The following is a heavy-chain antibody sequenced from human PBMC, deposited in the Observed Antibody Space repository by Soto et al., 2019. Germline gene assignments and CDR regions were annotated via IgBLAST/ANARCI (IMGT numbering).Heavy chain of an antibody. CDR1: GGSLSNYG. CDR2: IIPVFGTP. V-gene: IGHV1-69*12. Sequence: QVQLVQSGAEVKKPGSSVKVSCKGSGGSLSNYGISWVRQAPGQGLEWMGAIIPVFGTPNYAQKFQDRVTITADESTTTVYMEVRSLTSEDTAVYYCARGDATKIVVTTYYAMDVWGQGTTVTVSS. CDR3: ARGDATKIVVTTYYAMDV. D-gene: IGHD3-22*01. J-gene: IGHJ6*02.